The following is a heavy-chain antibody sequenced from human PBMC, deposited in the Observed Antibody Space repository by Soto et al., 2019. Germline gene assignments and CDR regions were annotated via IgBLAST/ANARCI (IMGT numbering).Heavy chain of an antibody. V-gene: IGHV3-48*03. Sequence: GGSLRLSCAASGFTFSSYEMNWVRQAPGKGLEWVSYISSSGSTIYYADSVKGRFTISRDNAKNSLYLQMNSLRAEDTAVYYCARDSSGWYGFDPWGQGTLVPGSS. J-gene: IGHJ5*02. D-gene: IGHD6-19*01. CDR2: ISSSGSTI. CDR1: GFTFSSYE. CDR3: ARDSSGWYGFDP.